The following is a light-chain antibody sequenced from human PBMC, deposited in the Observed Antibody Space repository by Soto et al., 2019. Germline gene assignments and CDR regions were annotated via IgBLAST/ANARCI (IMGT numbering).Light chain of an antibody. CDR1: SSDVGAYNY. CDR2: EVS. V-gene: IGLV2-8*01. CDR3: TSYAGTYSFFYV. J-gene: IGLJ1*01. Sequence: QSALTQPPSASGSPGQSVTISCTGTSSDVGAYNYVSWYQQLPGKAPKLISYEVSKRPSGVPDLFSGSKSGNTASLTVSGLQAEDEADYYCTSYAGTYSFFYVFGTGTKVTVL.